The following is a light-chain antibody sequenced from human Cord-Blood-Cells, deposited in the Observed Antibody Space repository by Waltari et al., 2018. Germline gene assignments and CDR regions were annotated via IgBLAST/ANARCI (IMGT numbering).Light chain of an antibody. CDR1: SSDVGSYNR. CDR3: CSYAGSSTFHVV. V-gene: IGLV2-23*03. Sequence: QSALTQPASVSGSPGQSVTISCTGTSSDVGSYNRVSWYQQHPGTAPKLMIYEGSKSPSAVSHRFSGSKSANTASLPISGLQADDDADYYCCSYAGSSTFHVVFGGGTKLTVL. CDR2: EGS. J-gene: IGLJ2*01.